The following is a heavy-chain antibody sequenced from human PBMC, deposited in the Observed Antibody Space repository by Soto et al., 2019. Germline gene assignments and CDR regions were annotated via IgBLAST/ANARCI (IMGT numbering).Heavy chain of an antibody. Sequence: GGSLRLSCVASGFSFDDFVMNWVRQRPGKGLEWVSSVSWNSGAKLYADSVKGRFTISRDSAKKSVYLQMNSLRPDDTAFYYCAKGVATAVPALDYWGQGTLVTVSS. D-gene: IGHD2-21*02. J-gene: IGHJ4*02. CDR1: GFSFDDFV. V-gene: IGHV3-9*01. CDR3: AKGVATAVPALDY. CDR2: VSWNSGAK.